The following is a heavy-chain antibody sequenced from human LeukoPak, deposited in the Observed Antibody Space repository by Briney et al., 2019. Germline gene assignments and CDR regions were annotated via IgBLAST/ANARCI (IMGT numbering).Heavy chain of an antibody. D-gene: IGHD3-22*01. CDR2: ISYDGSNK. V-gene: IGHV3-30*04. CDR3: AREKYYYDSSGYYY. CDR1: GFTFSSYA. J-gene: IGHJ4*02. Sequence: GGSLRLSCAASGFTFSSYAMHWVRQAPGKGLEWAAVISYDGSNKYYADSVKGRFTISRDNSKNTLYLQMNSLRAEDTAVYYCAREKYYYDSSGYYYWGQGTLVTVSS.